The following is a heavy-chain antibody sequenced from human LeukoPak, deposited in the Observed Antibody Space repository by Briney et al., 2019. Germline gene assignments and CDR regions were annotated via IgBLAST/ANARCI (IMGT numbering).Heavy chain of an antibody. D-gene: IGHD3-16*02. CDR2: INPHSGGT. CDR1: GYTFTGYY. CDR3: ARERLGELSFDDFDY. V-gene: IGHV1-2*06. J-gene: IGHJ4*02. Sequence: GASVKVSCKASGYTFTGYYMHWVRQAPGQGLEWLGRINPHSGGTNYAQNFQGRVTMTRDTSISTAYMELSRLRSDDTAVYYCARERLGELSFDDFDYWGQGTLVTASS.